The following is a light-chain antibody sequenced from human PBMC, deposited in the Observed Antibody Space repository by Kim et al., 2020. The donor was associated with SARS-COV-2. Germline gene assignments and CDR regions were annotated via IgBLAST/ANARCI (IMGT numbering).Light chain of an antibody. J-gene: IGLJ3*02. Sequence: VSQGQTASSTGSGDKLGDKEAGWWQQKQGQAAVVVIEQDSKGQSGSPGRFGGSKGGKTATLASRGNQAMDEADYYWRAWDRSTGVFGGGTQLTVL. CDR3: RAWDRSTGV. V-gene: IGLV3-1*01. CDR2: QDS. CDR1: KLGDKE.